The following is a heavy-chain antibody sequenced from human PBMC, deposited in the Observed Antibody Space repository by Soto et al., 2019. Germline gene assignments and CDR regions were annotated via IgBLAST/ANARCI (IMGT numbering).Heavy chain of an antibody. D-gene: IGHD3-22*01. V-gene: IGHV4-4*02. CDR2: IYHSGST. Sequence: SETLSLTCAVSGGSISSSNWWSWVRQPPGKGLEWIGEIYHSGSTNYNPSLKSRVTISVDKSKNQFSLKLSSVTAADTAVYYCAGRQYYYDSSGYRDWGQGTLVTVSS. CDR3: AGRQYYYDSSGYRD. J-gene: IGHJ4*02. CDR1: GGSISSSNW.